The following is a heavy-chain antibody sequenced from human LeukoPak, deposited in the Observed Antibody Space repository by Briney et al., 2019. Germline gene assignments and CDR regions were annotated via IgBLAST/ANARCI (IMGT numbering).Heavy chain of an antibody. Sequence: GGSLRLSCAASGFTFSSYGMSWVRQAPGKGLEWVSAISGSGGSTYYADSVKGRFTISRDNSKNSLYLQMNSLRAEDTALYYCARDQGSSWATLDNWGQGTLVTVSS. CDR2: ISGSGGST. J-gene: IGHJ4*02. CDR1: GFTFSSYG. D-gene: IGHD6-13*01. CDR3: ARDQGSSWATLDN. V-gene: IGHV3-23*01.